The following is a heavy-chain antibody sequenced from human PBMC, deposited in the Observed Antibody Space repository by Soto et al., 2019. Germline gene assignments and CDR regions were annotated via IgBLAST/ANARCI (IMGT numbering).Heavy chain of an antibody. CDR3: ARCRIARPTLYFMDV. D-gene: IGHD6-13*01. J-gene: IGHJ6*03. Sequence: SETLSLTCAVYGGSFSGYYWSWIRQPPGKGLEWIGEINHSGSTNYNPSLKSRVTISVDTSKNQFSLKLSSVTAADTAVYYCARCRIARPTLYFMDVWGKRTTVTVS. CDR2: INHSGST. CDR1: GGSFSGYY. V-gene: IGHV4-34*01.